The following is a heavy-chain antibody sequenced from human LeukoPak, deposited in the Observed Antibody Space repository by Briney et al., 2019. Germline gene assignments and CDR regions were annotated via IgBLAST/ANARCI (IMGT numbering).Heavy chain of an antibody. J-gene: IGHJ4*02. CDR1: GGSISSGDYC. CDR2: IYYSGST. CDR3: ARVRSAYCGGDCHHIDY. D-gene: IGHD2-21*02. Sequence: AQTMSLSCTVSGGSISSGDYCWSWIRQPPGKGLECIGYIYYSGSTYYNPSPNSQLTISADTTKNQFSLKLSSVTAADTAVYYCARVRSAYCGGDCHHIDYWGQGTLVTVSS. V-gene: IGHV4-30-4*01.